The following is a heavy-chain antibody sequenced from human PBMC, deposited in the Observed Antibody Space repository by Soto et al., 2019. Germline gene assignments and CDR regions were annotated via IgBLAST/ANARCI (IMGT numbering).Heavy chain of an antibody. CDR2: ISAYNGNT. V-gene: IGHV1-18*01. D-gene: IGHD3-10*01. CDR3: ARDHLLLLFGELDERPPPYYCYGMDV. CDR1: GYTFTSYG. Sequence: QVQLVQSGAEVKKPGASVKVSCKASGYTFTSYGISWVRQAPGQGLEWMGWISAYNGNTNYAQKLQGRVTMTTDTSTSTAYMELRSLRSDDTAVYYCARDHLLLLFGELDERPPPYYCYGMDVWGQGTTVTVSS. J-gene: IGHJ6*02.